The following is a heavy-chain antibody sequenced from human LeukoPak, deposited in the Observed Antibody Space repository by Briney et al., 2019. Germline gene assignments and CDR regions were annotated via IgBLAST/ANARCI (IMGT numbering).Heavy chain of an antibody. CDR1: GNSLSETS. Sequence: ASVKVSCKVSGNSLSETSIHWVRQAPGQWLEWMGGFEPEDGEPIFAQRFQGRFSMSEDTSTDTAYMELSSLTLEDTAVYYCAAADKWEPLDYWGQGTLVTVSS. D-gene: IGHD1-26*01. CDR3: AAADKWEPLDY. V-gene: IGHV1-24*01. CDR2: FEPEDGEP. J-gene: IGHJ4*02.